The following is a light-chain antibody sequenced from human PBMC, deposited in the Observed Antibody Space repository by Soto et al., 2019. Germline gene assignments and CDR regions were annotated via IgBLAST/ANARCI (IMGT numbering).Light chain of an antibody. CDR3: TSYTTSSTLYV. V-gene: IGLV2-14*01. J-gene: IGLJ1*01. CDR2: EIR. CDR1: SSDVGGYNY. Sequence: QSVLTQPASVSGSPGQSITISCTGTSSDVGGYNYVSWYQQHPGEAPKLMIYEIRNRPSGASNRFSGSKSGNTASLTISGLQAEDEADYYCTSYTTSSTLYVFXTGTKVTVL.